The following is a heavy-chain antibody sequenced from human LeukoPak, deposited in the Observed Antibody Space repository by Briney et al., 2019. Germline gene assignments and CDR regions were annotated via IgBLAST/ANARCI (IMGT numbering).Heavy chain of an antibody. CDR1: GGSISSSSYY. CDR3: ARDQEVHFDY. CDR2: IYYSGST. Sequence: PSETLSLTCTVSGGSISSSSYYWGWIRQPPGKGLEWIGSIYYSGSTYYNPSLKSRVTISVDTSKNQFSLKLSSVTAADTAVYYCARDQEVHFDYWGQGTLVTVSS. V-gene: IGHV4-39*07. J-gene: IGHJ4*02.